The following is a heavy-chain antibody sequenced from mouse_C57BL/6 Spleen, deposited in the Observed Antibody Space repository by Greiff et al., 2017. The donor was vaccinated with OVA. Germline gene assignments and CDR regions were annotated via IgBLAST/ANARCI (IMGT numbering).Heavy chain of an antibody. V-gene: IGHV1-26*01. Sequence: EVKLQQSGPELVKPGASVKISCKASGYTFTDYYMNWVKQSHGKSLEWIGDINPNNGGTSYNQKFKGKATLTVDKSSSTAYMELRSLTSEDSAVYYCAIPYGNYEYYAMDYWGQGTSVTVSS. J-gene: IGHJ4*01. D-gene: IGHD2-1*01. CDR1: GYTFTDYY. CDR3: AIPYGNYEYYAMDY. CDR2: INPNNGGT.